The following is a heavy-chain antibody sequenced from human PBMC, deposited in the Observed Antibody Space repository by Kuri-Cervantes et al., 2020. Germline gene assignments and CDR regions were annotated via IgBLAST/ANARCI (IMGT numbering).Heavy chain of an antibody. D-gene: IGHD6-19*01. J-gene: IGHJ4*02. CDR3: ARGGWYQDY. Sequence: SETLSLTCTVSGGSISSYYWSWFRQPPGKGLEYIGYVYYSGSTNYNPSHKSRVTISVDTSRNQFSLKLDSVTAADTAVYFCARGGWYQDYWGQGTLVTVSS. CDR1: GGSISSYY. CDR2: VYYSGST. V-gene: IGHV4-59*13.